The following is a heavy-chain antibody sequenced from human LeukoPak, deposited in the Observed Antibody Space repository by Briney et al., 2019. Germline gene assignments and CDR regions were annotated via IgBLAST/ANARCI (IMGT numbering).Heavy chain of an antibody. V-gene: IGHV1-2*02. CDR1: GYTFTGYY. J-gene: IGHJ3*02. Sequence: ASVKVSCKASGYTFTGYYMHWVRQAPGQGLEWMGWINPNSGGTNYTQKFQGRVTMTRDTSISTAYMGLCRLRSDDTAVCICARSQGLRYFVWLLTPPDAFDIWGQGTMVTVSS. D-gene: IGHD3-9*01. CDR2: INPNSGGT. CDR3: ARSQGLRYFVWLLTPPDAFDI.